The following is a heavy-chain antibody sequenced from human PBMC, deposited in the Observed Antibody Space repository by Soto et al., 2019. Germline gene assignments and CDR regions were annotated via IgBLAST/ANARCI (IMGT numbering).Heavy chain of an antibody. Sequence: GESLKISCKGSGYSFTSYWIGWVHQMPGKGLEWMGIIYPGDSDTRYSPSFQGQVTISADKSISTAYLQWSSLKASDTAMYYCARQIGYCSSTSCYNAFDIWGQGTMVTVSS. CDR3: ARQIGYCSSTSCYNAFDI. V-gene: IGHV5-51*07. D-gene: IGHD2-2*02. CDR2: IYPGDSDT. J-gene: IGHJ3*02. CDR1: GYSFTSYW.